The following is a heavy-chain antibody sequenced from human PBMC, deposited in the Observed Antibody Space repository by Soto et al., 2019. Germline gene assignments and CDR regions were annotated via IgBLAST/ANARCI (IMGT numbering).Heavy chain of an antibody. J-gene: IGHJ6*02. Sequence: SVKVSCKASGGTFSSYAISWVRQAPGQGLEWMGGIIPIFGTANYAQKFQGRVTITADESTSTAYMELSSLRSEDTAVYYCAIMITFGGVIVKTSYYYGMDVWGQGTTVTVYS. V-gene: IGHV1-69*13. D-gene: IGHD3-16*02. CDR3: AIMITFGGVIVKTSYYYGMDV. CDR2: IIPIFGTA. CDR1: GGTFSSYA.